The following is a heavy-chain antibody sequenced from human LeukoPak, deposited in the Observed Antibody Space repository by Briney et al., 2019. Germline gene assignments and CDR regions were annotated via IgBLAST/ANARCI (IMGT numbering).Heavy chain of an antibody. Sequence: GASVKVSCKASGGTFSSYAISWVRQAPGQGLGWMGRIIPIFGIANYAQKFQGRVTITADKSTSTAYMELSSLRSEDTAVYYRARDLPYYDILTGSGVFDYWGQGTLVTVSS. CDR3: ARDLPYYDILTGSGVFDY. CDR2: IIPIFGIA. V-gene: IGHV1-69*04. J-gene: IGHJ4*02. D-gene: IGHD3-9*01. CDR1: GGTFSSYA.